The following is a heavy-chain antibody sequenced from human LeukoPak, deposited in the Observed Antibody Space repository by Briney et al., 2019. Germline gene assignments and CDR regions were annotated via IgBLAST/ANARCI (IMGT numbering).Heavy chain of an antibody. D-gene: IGHD6-13*01. CDR1: GFTFSSYA. J-gene: IGHJ4*02. CDR2: ISYDGSNK. V-gene: IGHV3-30-3*01. Sequence: PGGSLRLSCAASGFTFSSYAMHWVRQAPGKGLEWVAVISYDGSNKYYADSVKGRFTISRDNSKNTLYLQMNSLRAEDTAVYYCARCQKRYSSSGTYYFDYWGQGTLVTVSS. CDR3: ARCQKRYSSSGTYYFDY.